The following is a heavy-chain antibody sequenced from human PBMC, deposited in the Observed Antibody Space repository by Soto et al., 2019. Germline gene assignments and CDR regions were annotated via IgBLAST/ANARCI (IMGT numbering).Heavy chain of an antibody. CDR2: INTNTGNP. Sequence: ASVKVSCKASGYTFTSYGISWVRQAPGQGLEWMGWINTNTGNPTYAQGFTGRFVFSLDTSVSTAYLQICSLKAEDTAVYYCARDGSGYDNDAFDIWGQGTMVTVSS. V-gene: IGHV7-4-1*01. CDR3: ARDGSGYDNDAFDI. D-gene: IGHD5-12*01. J-gene: IGHJ3*02. CDR1: GYTFTSYG.